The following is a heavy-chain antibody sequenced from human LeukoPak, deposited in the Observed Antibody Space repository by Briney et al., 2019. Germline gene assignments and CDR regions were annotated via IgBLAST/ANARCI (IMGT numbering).Heavy chain of an antibody. CDR2: ISGYNDNT. J-gene: IGHJ5*02. D-gene: IGHD1-26*01. CDR3: PRDTKRSRARWENLGFDP. CDR1: GYTFSSYG. Sequence: ASVKVSCKASGYTFSSYGISWGRQAPGQGLEWMGWISGYNDNTKYYAQKLQGRVTMTTDTSTSTAYMELRSLRSDDTAVYYCPRDTKRSRARWENLGFDPWGQGTLVTVSS. V-gene: IGHV1-18*01.